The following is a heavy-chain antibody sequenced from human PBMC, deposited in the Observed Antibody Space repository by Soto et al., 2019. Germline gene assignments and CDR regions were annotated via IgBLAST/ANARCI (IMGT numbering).Heavy chain of an antibody. CDR3: AREGPVLCFDY. Sequence: GGSLRLSCAASGFTFSSYGMHWVRQAPGKGLEWVAVIWYDGSNKYYADSVKGRFTISRDNSKNTLYLQMNSLRAEDTAVYYCAREGPVLCFDYWGQGTLVTVSS. V-gene: IGHV3-33*01. CDR1: GFTFSSYG. CDR2: IWYDGSNK. J-gene: IGHJ4*02. D-gene: IGHD2-8*01.